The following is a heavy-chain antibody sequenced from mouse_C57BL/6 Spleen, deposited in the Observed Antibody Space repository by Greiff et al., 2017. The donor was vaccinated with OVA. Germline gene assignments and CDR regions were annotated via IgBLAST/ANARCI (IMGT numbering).Heavy chain of an antibody. D-gene: IGHD1-1*01. J-gene: IGHJ2*01. CDR2: ILPGSGST. Sequence: QVQLKQSGAELMKPGASVKLSCTATGYTFTGYWIEWVQQRPGHGLEWIGEILPGSGSTNYNEKFKGMATFTADTSSNTTYMQLSSLLTEDSAIYDCARRDYYGSSYHFDYWGQGTTLTVSA. V-gene: IGHV1-9*01. CDR1: GYTFTGYW. CDR3: ARRDYYGSSYHFDY.